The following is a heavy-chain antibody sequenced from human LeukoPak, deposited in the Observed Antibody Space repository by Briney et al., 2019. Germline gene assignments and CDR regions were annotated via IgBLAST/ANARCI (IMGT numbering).Heavy chain of an antibody. V-gene: IGHV1-69*05. CDR1: GGTFSSYA. Sequence: ASVKVSCKASGGTFSSYAISWVRQAPGQGLEWMGGIIPIFGTANYAQKFQGRVTITTDESTSTAYMELSSLRSEDTAVYYCARGQDPGIAVAGIGGLAYYFDYWGLGTLVTVSS. J-gene: IGHJ4*02. CDR3: ARGQDPGIAVAGIGGLAYYFDY. D-gene: IGHD6-19*01. CDR2: IIPIFGTA.